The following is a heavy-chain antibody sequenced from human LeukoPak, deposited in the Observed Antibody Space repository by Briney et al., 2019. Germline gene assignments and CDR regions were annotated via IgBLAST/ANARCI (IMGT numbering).Heavy chain of an antibody. V-gene: IGHV5-10-1*01. D-gene: IGHD3-10*01. J-gene: IGHJ4*02. CDR2: IDPSDSYS. CDR3: AREPMVRGVNIDY. CDR1: GYSLTSYW. Sequence: HGESLKISCKGSGYSLTSYWISWVRQMPGKGLEWMGRIDPSDSYSNYSPSFQGHVTISADKANNTAYLRWSSLKASDSAMYYCAREPMVRGVNIDYWGQGTLVTVSS.